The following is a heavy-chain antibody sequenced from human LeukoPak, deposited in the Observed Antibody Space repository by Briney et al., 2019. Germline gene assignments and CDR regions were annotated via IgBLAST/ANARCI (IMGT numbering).Heavy chain of an antibody. CDR3: ARGLGIAVAGPNLDY. J-gene: IGHJ4*02. Sequence: PSETLSLTCAVYGGSFSGYYWSWSRQPPGKGLEWIGEINHSGSTNYNPSLKGRVTISVDTSKNQFSLKLSSVTAADTAVYYCARGLGIAVAGPNLDYWGQGTLVTVSS. CDR2: INHSGST. CDR1: GGSFSGYY. D-gene: IGHD6-19*01. V-gene: IGHV4-34*01.